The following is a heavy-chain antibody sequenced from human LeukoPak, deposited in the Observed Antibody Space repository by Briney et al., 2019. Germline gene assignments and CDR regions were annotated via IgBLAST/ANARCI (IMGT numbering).Heavy chain of an antibody. CDR2: INHSGSS. J-gene: IGHJ4*02. D-gene: IGHD2-2*02. CDR1: GGSFSGYY. Sequence: SETLSLTCAVYGGSFSGYYWSWIRQPPGKGLEWIGEINHSGSSNYNPSLKSRVTISVDTSKNQFSLKLSSVTAADTAVYYCATRRVVPAAITSDYWGQGTLVTVSS. CDR3: ATRRVVPAAITSDY. V-gene: IGHV4-34*01.